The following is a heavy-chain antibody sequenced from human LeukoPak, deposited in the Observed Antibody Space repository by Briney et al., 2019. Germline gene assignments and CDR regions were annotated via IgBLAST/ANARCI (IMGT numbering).Heavy chain of an antibody. V-gene: IGHV1-46*01. J-gene: IGHJ5*02. CDR2: INPSGGST. D-gene: IGHD3-22*01. CDR1: GYTFTSYG. Sequence: ASVKVSCKASGYTFTSYGISWVRQAPGQGLEWMGIINPSGGSTSYAQKFQGRVTMTRDTSTSTVYMELSSLRSEDTAVYYCASLFSSGPLGGPWGQGTLVTVSS. CDR3: ASLFSSGPLGGP.